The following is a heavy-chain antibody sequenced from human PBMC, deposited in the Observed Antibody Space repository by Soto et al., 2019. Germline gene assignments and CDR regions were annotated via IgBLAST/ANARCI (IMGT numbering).Heavy chain of an antibody. Sequence: SETLSLTCAVYGGSFSGYYWSWIRQPPGKGLEWIGEINHSGTTNHNPSLKSRVTISVDTSKNQFSLKLSSVTAADTAVYYCARGHNFFLRRWYSHWY. CDR3: ARGHNFFLRRWYSHWY. J-gene: IGHJ2*01. CDR2: INHSGTT. D-gene: IGHD6-13*01. V-gene: IGHV4-34*01. CDR1: GGSFSGYY.